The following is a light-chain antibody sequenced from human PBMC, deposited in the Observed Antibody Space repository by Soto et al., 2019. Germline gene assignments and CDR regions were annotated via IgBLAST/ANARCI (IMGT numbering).Light chain of an antibody. CDR1: QSISSR. Sequence: DIQMTQSPSTLSASVGDRVTITCRASQSISSRLAWYQQKPGEAPKLLIYKASSLESGVPSRFSCSELGTEFTLTISSLQPDDFATYYCQQYNNYWTFGQGTKVEIK. V-gene: IGKV1-5*03. CDR3: QQYNNYWT. J-gene: IGKJ1*01. CDR2: KAS.